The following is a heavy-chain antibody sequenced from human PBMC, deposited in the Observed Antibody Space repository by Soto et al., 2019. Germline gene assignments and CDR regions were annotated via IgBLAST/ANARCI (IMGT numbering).Heavy chain of an antibody. J-gene: IGHJ6*02. V-gene: IGHV4-61*08. D-gene: IGHD3-10*01. CDR1: GGSISSGGYY. CDR2: IYYSGST. Sequence: SETLSLTCTVSGGSISSGGYYWSWIRQHPGKGLEWIGYIYYSGSTNYNPSLKSRVTISVDTSKNQFSLKLSSVTAADTAVYYCARVEAFFSDYYGSGSYRNYYYYGMDVWGQGTTVTVSS. CDR3: ARVEAFFSDYYGSGSYRNYYYYGMDV.